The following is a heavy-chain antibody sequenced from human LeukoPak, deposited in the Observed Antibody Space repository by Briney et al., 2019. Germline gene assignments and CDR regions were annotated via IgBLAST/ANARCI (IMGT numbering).Heavy chain of an antibody. Sequence: PGGSLRLSCAASGFTFSNYGMHWVRQAPGKGLEWVSFIDSSSRYIYQADSVKGRFTISRDNAKSSVFLQMNSLRAEDTAVYYCARVGGHCTSTSCPPPDYWGQGTLVTVSS. CDR2: IDSSSRYI. CDR3: ARVGGHCTSTSCPPPDY. CDR1: GFTFSNYG. V-gene: IGHV3-21*01. D-gene: IGHD2-2*01. J-gene: IGHJ4*02.